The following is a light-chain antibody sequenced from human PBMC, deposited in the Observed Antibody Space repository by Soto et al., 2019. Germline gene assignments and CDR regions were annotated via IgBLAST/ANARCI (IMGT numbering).Light chain of an antibody. CDR2: AAS. J-gene: IGKJ1*01. CDR1: QSISSN. CDR3: QQSYSTPKT. Sequence: DIQMTQSAASVSASVGDRATITCRASQSISSNLEWYQQKPGKARKLLIFAASILQSGVAARFIGSGSGTDFPLTISRLQPEDFATYYRQQSYSTPKTFGQRTQVDIK. V-gene: IGKV1-39*01.